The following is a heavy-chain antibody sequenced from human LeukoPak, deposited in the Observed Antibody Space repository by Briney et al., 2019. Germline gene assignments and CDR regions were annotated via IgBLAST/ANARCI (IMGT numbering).Heavy chain of an antibody. CDR2: ISHGESP. CDR3: TRHTEYSHQY. Sequence: SETLSLTCAVFGDSFSGYYWSWIRQPPGMGPEWIGEISHGESPTYNPSLKSRVIISADTSKNQFSLKLTSVTAADTAVYYCTRHTEYSHQYWGQGTPATVSP. V-gene: IGHV4-34*01. J-gene: IGHJ4*02. CDR1: GDSFSGYY. D-gene: IGHD6-6*01.